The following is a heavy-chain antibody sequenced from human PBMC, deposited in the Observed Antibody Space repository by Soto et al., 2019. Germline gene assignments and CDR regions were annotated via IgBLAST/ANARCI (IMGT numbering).Heavy chain of an antibody. CDR2: ISSSSSYI. J-gene: IGHJ5*02. Sequence: PGGSLRLSCAASGFTFSSYSMNWVRQAPGKGLEWVSSISSSSSYIYYADSVKGRFTISRDNAKNSLYLQMNSLRAEDTAVYYCARVRDYYGSGPPRFDPWGQGTLVTVSS. V-gene: IGHV3-21*01. CDR1: GFTFSSYS. CDR3: ARVRDYYGSGPPRFDP. D-gene: IGHD3-10*01.